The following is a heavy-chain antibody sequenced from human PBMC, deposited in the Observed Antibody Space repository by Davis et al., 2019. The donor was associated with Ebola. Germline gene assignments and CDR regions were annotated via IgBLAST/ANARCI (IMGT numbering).Heavy chain of an antibody. CDR2: MNPNSGNT. V-gene: IGHV1-8*02. D-gene: IGHD3/OR15-3a*01. CDR3: ALGIFGLDY. CDR1: GGTFSSYA. J-gene: IGHJ4*02. Sequence: ASVKVSCKASGGTFSSYAINWVRQATGQGLEWMGWMNPNSGNTGYAQKFQGRVTMTRNTSISTAYMELSSLRSEDTAVYYCALGIFGLDYWGQGTLVTVSS.